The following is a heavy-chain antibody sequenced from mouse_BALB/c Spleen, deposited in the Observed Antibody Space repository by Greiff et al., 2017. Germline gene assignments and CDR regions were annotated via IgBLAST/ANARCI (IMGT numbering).Heavy chain of an antibody. V-gene: IGHV1-80*01. J-gene: IGHJ1*01. D-gene: IGHD1-1*01. CDR3: ARGGTTVARYFDV. CDR2: IYPGDGDT. CDR1: GYAFSSYW. Sequence: VQLQESGAELVRPGSSVKISCKASGYAFSSYWMNWVKQRPGQGLEWIGQIYPGDGDTNYNGKFKGKATLTADKSSSTAYMQLSSLTSEDSAVYFCARGGTTVARYFDVWGAGTTVTVSS.